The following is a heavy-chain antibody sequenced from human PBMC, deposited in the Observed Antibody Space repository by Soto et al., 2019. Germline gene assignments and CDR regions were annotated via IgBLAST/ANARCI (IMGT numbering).Heavy chain of an antibody. Sequence: QVQLVESGGGVVQPGRSLRLSCAASGFTFSSYGMHWVRQAPGKGLEWVAVIWYDGSNKYYADSVKGRFTISRDNSKNTLYLQMNSLRAEDTAVYYCARAPDGTRRGMDVWGQGTTVTVSS. CDR1: GFTFSSYG. CDR3: ARAPDGTRRGMDV. V-gene: IGHV3-33*01. CDR2: IWYDGSNK. D-gene: IGHD1-26*01. J-gene: IGHJ6*02.